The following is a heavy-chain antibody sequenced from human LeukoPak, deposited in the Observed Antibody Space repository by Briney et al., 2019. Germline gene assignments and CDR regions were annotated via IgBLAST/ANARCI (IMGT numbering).Heavy chain of an antibody. Sequence: GGSLRLSCAASGFTFSSYAMSWVRQAPGKGLEWVAAISCSGGSKYYAASVKGRFTISRDNSKNTLYLQMNSLRAEDSAVYYCAKGDSSSWYRNYYYYGMDVWGQGTTVTVS. CDR1: GFTFSSYA. V-gene: IGHV3-23*01. CDR2: ISCSGGSK. D-gene: IGHD6-13*01. CDR3: AKGDSSSWYRNYYYYGMDV. J-gene: IGHJ6*02.